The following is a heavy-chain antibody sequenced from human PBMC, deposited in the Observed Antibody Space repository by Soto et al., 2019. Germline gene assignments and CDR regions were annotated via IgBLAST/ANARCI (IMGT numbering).Heavy chain of an antibody. CDR1: GGAFSGYS. Sequence: KNSETLSPTCAVYGGAFSGYSWTWIRPPPGKGPEWIGEIDHGGSTTYNPSLKSRVTISVDTSKNQFSLKLSSVTAADTAVYYCARGPSATVRGLFTAWGQGTLVTVSS. V-gene: IGHV4-34*01. D-gene: IGHD3-10*01. CDR3: ARGPSATVRGLFTA. J-gene: IGHJ5*02. CDR2: IDHGGST.